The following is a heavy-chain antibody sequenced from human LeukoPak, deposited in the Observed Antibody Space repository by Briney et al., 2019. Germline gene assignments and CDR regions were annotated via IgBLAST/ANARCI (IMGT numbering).Heavy chain of an antibody. V-gene: IGHV3-30-3*01. CDR2: ISYDGSNK. D-gene: IGHD6-19*01. Sequence: GGSLRLSCAASGFTFSNYYMHWVRQAPGKGLEWVAVISYDGSNKYYADSVKGRFTISRDNSKDTLYLQMNSLRAEDTAVYYCARDFGPLAVAGTGAFDIWGQGTMVTVSS. J-gene: IGHJ3*02. CDR1: GFTFSNYY. CDR3: ARDFGPLAVAGTGAFDI.